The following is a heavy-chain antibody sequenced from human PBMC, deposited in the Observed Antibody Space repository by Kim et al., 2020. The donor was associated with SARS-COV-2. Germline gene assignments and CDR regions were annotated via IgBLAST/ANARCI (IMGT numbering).Heavy chain of an antibody. J-gene: IGHJ6*02. Sequence: GGSLRLSCAASGFTFSSYSMNWVRQAPGKGLEWVSSISSSSSYIYYADSVKGRFTISRDNAKNSLYLQMNSLRAEDTAVYYCARDAYDSSGYAYYYYYGMDVWGQGTTVTVSS. D-gene: IGHD3-22*01. CDR2: ISSSSSYI. CDR3: ARDAYDSSGYAYYYYYGMDV. CDR1: GFTFSSYS. V-gene: IGHV3-21*01.